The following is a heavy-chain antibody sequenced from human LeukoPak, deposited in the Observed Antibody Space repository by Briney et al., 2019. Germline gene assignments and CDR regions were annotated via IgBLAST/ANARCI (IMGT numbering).Heavy chain of an antibody. D-gene: IGHD3-22*01. V-gene: IGHV1-2*02. CDR3: ARVKTMIVVVSLFDY. J-gene: IGHJ4*02. Sequence: GASVKVSCKTSGFNFSDYYMHWVRQAPGQGLEWMGWINPNSGGTNYAEKFQGRVTMTRDTSITTAFMELSRLRSDDTAVYYCARVKTMIVVVSLFDYWGQGTLVTVSS. CDR2: INPNSGGT. CDR1: GFNFSDYY.